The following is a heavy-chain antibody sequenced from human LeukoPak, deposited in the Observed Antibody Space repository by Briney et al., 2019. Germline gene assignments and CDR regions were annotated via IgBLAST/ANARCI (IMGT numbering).Heavy chain of an antibody. CDR1: GGTFSSYA. CDR3: ASQANWFDP. V-gene: IGHV1-69*04. J-gene: IGHJ5*02. CDR2: IIPILGIA. Sequence: SVKVSCKASGGTFSSYAISWVRQAPGQGLEWMGRIIPILGIANYAQKFQGRVTITADKSTSSAYMELSSLRSEDTAVYYCASQANWFDPWGQGTLVTVSS.